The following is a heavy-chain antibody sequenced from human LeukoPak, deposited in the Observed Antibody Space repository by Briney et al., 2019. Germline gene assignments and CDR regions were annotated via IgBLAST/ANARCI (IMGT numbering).Heavy chain of an antibody. J-gene: IGHJ3*02. CDR2: ISYDGSNK. Sequence: HTGGSLRLSCAASGFTFSSYAMHWVRQAPGKGREWVAVISYDGSNKYYADSVKGRFTISRDNSKNTLYLQMNSLRAEDTAVYYCAREHREVIAANGAFDIWGQGTMVTVSS. D-gene: IGHD6-6*01. CDR1: GFTFSSYA. CDR3: AREHREVIAANGAFDI. V-gene: IGHV3-30-3*01.